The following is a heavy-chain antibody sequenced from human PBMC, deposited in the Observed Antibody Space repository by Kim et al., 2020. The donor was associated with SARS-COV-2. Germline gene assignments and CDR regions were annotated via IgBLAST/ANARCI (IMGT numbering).Heavy chain of an antibody. D-gene: IGHD2-21*01. J-gene: IGHJ3*02. CDR3: ARDICGGDCSDAFDI. CDR2: ISSSSSTI. Sequence: GGSLRLSCAASGFTFSSYSMNWVRQAPGKGLEWVSYISSSSSTIYYADSVKGRFTISRDNAKNSLYLQMNSLRDEDTAVYYCARDICGGDCSDAFDIWGQGTMVTVSS. V-gene: IGHV3-48*02. CDR1: GFTFSSYS.